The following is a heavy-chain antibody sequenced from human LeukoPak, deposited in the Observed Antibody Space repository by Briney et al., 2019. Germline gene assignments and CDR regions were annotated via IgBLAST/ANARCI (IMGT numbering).Heavy chain of an antibody. J-gene: IGHJ4*02. D-gene: IGHD3-22*01. V-gene: IGHV3-53*01. CDR1: GFTFSSYE. CDR2: IYSGGST. CDR3: ARALWGWSSGYFDFDY. Sequence: GGSLRLSCAASGFTFSSYEMNWVRQAPGKGLEWVSVIYSGGSTSYADSVKGRFTLSRDNSKNTLYLQMNSLSAEDTAVYYCARALWGWSSGYFDFDYWGQGTLVTVSS.